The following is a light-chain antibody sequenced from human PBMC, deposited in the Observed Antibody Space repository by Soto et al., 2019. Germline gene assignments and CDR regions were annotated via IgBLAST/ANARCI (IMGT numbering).Light chain of an antibody. CDR2: DTS. V-gene: IGKV3-11*01. J-gene: IGKJ3*01. CDR1: QSVSSY. Sequence: EIVLTQSPATLSLSPGERATLSCRASQSVSSYLAWYQQKPGQAPRLLIYDTSSRATGIPARFSGSGSGTDFTLTISGLEPEDFAVYYCQQRSNWPPTFGPGTKVDIK. CDR3: QQRSNWPPT.